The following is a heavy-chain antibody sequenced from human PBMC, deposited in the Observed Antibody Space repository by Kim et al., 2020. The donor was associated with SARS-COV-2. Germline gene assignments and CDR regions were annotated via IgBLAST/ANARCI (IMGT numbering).Heavy chain of an antibody. J-gene: IGHJ4*02. CDR2: IWYDGSNK. CDR1: GFTFSSYG. D-gene: IGHD1-26*01. V-gene: IGHV3-33*06. CDR3: AKERGSYSIRYFDY. Sequence: GGSLRLSCAASGFTFSSYGMHWVRQAPGKGLEWVAVIWYDGSNKYYADSVKGRFTISRDNSKNTLYLQMNSLRAEDTAVYYCAKERGSYSIRYFDYWGQGTLVTVSS.